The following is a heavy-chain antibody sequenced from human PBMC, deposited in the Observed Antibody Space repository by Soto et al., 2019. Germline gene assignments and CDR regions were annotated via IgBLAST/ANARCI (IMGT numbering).Heavy chain of an antibody. CDR2: IYYNGYT. J-gene: IGHJ4*02. D-gene: IGHD1-26*01. Sequence: SETLSLTCPVSGGFISSYYGSWIRQPPGKGLEWIGFIYYNGYTNYNPSLRSRVTISVDTSKNQFSLKLNSVTAADTAVYYCARVNGGVGASFDSWGQGARVTVSS. CDR3: ARVNGGVGASFDS. CDR1: GGFISSYY. V-gene: IGHV4-59*01.